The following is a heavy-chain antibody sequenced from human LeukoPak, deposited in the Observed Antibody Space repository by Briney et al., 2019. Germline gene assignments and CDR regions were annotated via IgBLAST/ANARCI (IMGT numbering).Heavy chain of an antibody. D-gene: IGHD6-13*01. J-gene: IGHJ4*02. CDR3: ARGLAALDS. V-gene: IGHV4-59*08. CDR2: IFYSGST. Sequence: SETLSLTCTVSGGSLTSYYWSWTRQPPGKGLEWIGYIFYSGSTNYNPSFKSRVTISVDMSKNQFSLKLTSVTAADTAVYYCARGLAALDSWGQGTLVTVSS. CDR1: GGSLTSYY.